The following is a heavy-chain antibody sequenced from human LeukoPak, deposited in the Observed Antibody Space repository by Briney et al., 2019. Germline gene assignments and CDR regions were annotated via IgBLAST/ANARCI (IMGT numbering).Heavy chain of an antibody. CDR2: IKQEGSEK. J-gene: IGHJ4*02. D-gene: IGHD6-19*01. CDR1: GFTFSNYW. Sequence: GGSLRLSCAASGFTFSNYWMSWVRQPPGKGLEWVANIKQEGSEKYYVDSVKGGFTISRDNTKNSLYLQMNSLRVEDTAVYDCARVQGSSGPGIFEYWGQGTLVPVSS. CDR3: ARVQGSSGPGIFEY. V-gene: IGHV3-7*01.